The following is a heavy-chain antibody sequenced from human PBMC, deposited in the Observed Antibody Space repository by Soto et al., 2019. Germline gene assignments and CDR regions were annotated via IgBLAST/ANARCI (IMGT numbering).Heavy chain of an antibody. V-gene: IGHV3-48*02. CDR3: ARDDYYDTSGYLALFDY. D-gene: IGHD3-22*01. J-gene: IGHJ4*02. CDR2: ISSSSSTI. CDR1: GFTFSSYS. Sequence: LRLSCAASGFTFSSYSVNWVRQAPVKGLEWVSYISSSSSTIYYADSVKGRFTISRDNAKNSLYLQMNSLRDEDTAVYYCARDDYYDTSGYLALFDYWGQGTLVTVSS.